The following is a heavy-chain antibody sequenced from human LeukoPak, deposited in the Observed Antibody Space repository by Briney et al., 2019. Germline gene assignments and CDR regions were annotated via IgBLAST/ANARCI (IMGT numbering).Heavy chain of an antibody. CDR2: IYYSGST. J-gene: IGHJ6*02. V-gene: IGHV4-59*08. D-gene: IGHD3-10*01. CDR3: ARRIMVHYGMDV. CDR1: GGSISSYY. Sequence: PSETLSLTCTVSGGSISSYYWSWIRQPPGKGLEWIGYIYYSGSTNYNPSLKSRVTISVDTSKNQFSLKLSSVTAADTAAYYCARRIMVHYGMDVWGQGTTVTVSS.